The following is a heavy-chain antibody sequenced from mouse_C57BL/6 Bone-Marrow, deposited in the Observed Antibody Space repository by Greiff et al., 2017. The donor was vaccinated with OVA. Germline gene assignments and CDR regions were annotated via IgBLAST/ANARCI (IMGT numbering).Heavy chain of an antibody. CDR3: TIYYVYYAMDY. J-gene: IGHJ4*01. V-gene: IGHV14-4*01. D-gene: IGHD1-1*01. CDR2: IYPENGDT. Sequence: EVQLQESGAELVRPGASVKLSCTASGFNIKDDYMHWVKQRPEQGLEWIGRIYPENGDTEYASKFQGKATITADTSTNTVYLQLSILTSEDTAVYYCTIYYVYYAMDYWGQGTSVTVSS. CDR1: GFNIKDDY.